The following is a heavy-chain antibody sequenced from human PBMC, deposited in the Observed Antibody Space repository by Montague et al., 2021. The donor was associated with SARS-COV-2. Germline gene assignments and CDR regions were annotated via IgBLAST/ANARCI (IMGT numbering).Heavy chain of an antibody. D-gene: IGHD3-16*01. CDR2: ISSSGSTL. Sequence: LRLSCAASGFTVSSYELNWVRQAPGKGLEWVSYISSSGSTLYYSYSXXVLFTISRDNAKNSLYLQMNSLRAEDTAVYYCARAVPYVFRPLKYFDYWGQGTLVTVSS. CDR1: GFTVSSYE. V-gene: IGHV3-48*03. CDR3: ARAVPYVFRPLKYFDY. J-gene: IGHJ4*02.